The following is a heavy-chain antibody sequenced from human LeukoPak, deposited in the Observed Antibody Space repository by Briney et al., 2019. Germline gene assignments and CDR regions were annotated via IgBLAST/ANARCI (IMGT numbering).Heavy chain of an antibody. V-gene: IGHV3-23*01. J-gene: IGHJ4*02. Sequence: SGGSLRLSCVASGFTYSHYGMNWVRQAPGKGLEWVSGITSDSRGIYYADSVKGRFTISRDNSKNTLYLQMNSLRAEDTAVYYCAKGGDYGDYVFDYWGQGTLVTVSS. CDR1: GFTYSHYG. CDR2: ITSDSRGI. D-gene: IGHD4-17*01. CDR3: AKGGDYGDYVFDY.